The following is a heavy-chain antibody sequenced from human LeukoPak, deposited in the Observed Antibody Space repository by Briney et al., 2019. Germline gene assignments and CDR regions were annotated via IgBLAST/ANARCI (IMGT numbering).Heavy chain of an antibody. CDR1: GFPFDNYG. Sequence: GGSLRLSCAASGFPFDNYGMAWVRQAPGKGLEWVSGITWNGGITAYADSVKGRFTISRDNAKNSLYLQMNSPRAEDTALYYCARDGPVAGVELDQWGQGTLVTVSS. CDR3: ARDGPVAGVELDQ. D-gene: IGHD6-19*01. V-gene: IGHV3-20*04. J-gene: IGHJ4*02. CDR2: ITWNGGIT.